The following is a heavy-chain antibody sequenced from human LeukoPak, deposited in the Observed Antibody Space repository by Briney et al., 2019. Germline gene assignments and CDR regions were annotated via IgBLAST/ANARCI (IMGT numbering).Heavy chain of an antibody. CDR1: GGSISSGSYY. Sequence: SETLSLTCTVSGGSISSGSYYWRWIRQPPGKGLEWIGSIYYSGNTYYNPSLKSRVTISVDTSKNQFSLKLSSVTTADTAVYYCARPRQGDYYFDYWGQGTLVTVSS. V-gene: IGHV4-39*01. CDR3: ARPRQGDYYFDY. CDR2: IYYSGNT. D-gene: IGHD2-21*02. J-gene: IGHJ4*02.